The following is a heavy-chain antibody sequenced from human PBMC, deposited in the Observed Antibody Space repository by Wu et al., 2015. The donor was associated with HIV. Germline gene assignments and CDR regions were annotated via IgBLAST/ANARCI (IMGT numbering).Heavy chain of an antibody. J-gene: IGHJ4*02. Sequence: QVQLVQSGAEVKKPGSSVKVSCKASGGTFSSYAISWVRQAPGQGLEWMGRIIPIFGTANYAQKFQGRVTITADESTSTAYMELSSLRSEDTAVYYCARDTDPFDGMYSSGWLNWGQGTLVTVSS. V-gene: IGHV1-69*13. CDR1: GGTFSSYA. CDR2: IIPIFGTA. CDR3: ARDTDPFDGMYSSGWLN. D-gene: IGHD6-19*01.